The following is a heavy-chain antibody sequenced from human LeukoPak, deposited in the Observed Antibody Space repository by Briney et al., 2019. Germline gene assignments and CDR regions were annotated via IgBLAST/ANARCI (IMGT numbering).Heavy chain of an antibody. CDR3: ARGYSSGWPAFDI. CDR2: IYSGGST. V-gene: IGHV3-53*01. CDR1: GFTVSSNY. Sequence: GGSLRLSCAASGFTVSSNYMSWVRQAPGKGLEWVSVIYSGGSTYYADSVKGRFTISRDNSKNTLYLQMNSLRAEHTAVYYCARGYSSGWPAFDIWGQGTMVTVPS. D-gene: IGHD6-19*01. J-gene: IGHJ3*02.